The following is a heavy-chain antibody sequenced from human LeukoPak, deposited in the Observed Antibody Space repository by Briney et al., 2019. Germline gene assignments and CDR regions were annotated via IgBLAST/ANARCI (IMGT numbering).Heavy chain of an antibody. D-gene: IGHD5-24*01. J-gene: IGHJ6*03. CDR1: GYTFTSYG. CDR3: ARDGYNPPYYYYYMDV. CDR2: IIPIFGTA. V-gene: IGHV1-69*06. Sequence: GASVKVSCKASGYTFTSYGINWVRQAPGQGLEWMGGIIPIFGTANYAQKSQGRVTITADKSTSTAYMELSSLRSEDTAVYYCARDGYNPPYYYYYMDVWGKGTTVTVSS.